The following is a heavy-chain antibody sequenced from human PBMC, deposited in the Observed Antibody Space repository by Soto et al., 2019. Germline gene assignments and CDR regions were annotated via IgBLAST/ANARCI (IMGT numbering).Heavy chain of an antibody. Sequence: QVQLVQSGAEVKKPGASVKVSCKASGYTFTSYDINWVRQATGQGLEWMGWMNPNSGNTGYAQKFQGRVTMTRNTSISTAYMELSSLRSEDTAVYYCARVGYYYASSGYYLSFDYGGQGTLVTVSS. J-gene: IGHJ4*02. V-gene: IGHV1-8*01. CDR1: GYTFTSYD. CDR3: ARVGYYYASSGYYLSFDY. D-gene: IGHD3-22*01. CDR2: MNPNSGNT.